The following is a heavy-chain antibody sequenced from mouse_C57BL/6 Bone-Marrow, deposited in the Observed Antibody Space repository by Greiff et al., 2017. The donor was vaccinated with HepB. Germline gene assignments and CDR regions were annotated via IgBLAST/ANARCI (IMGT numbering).Heavy chain of an antibody. CDR1: GYSITSGYD. D-gene: IGHD4-1*01. J-gene: IGHJ3*01. CDR2: ISYSGST. V-gene: IGHV3-1*01. CDR3: ARGRTGTVGAY. Sequence: EVKLMESGPGLVKPSQSLSLTCTVTGYSITSGYDWHWIRHFPGKKLEWMGYISYSGSTNYNPSLKSRISSTHYTSKNHFFLKLNSVTTEDTATYYFARGRTGTVGAYWGQGTLVTVSA.